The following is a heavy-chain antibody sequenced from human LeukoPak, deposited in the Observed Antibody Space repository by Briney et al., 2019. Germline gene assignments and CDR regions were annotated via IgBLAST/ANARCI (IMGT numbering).Heavy chain of an antibody. J-gene: IGHJ4*02. CDR1: GGSISSSSYY. V-gene: IGHV4-31*03. CDR3: ARQGSSSWYTQFDY. Sequence: PSETLSLTCTVSGGSISSSSYYWGWIRQHPGKGLEWIGYIYYSGSTYYNPSLKSRVTISVDTSKNQFSLKLSSVTAADTAVYYCARQGSSSWYTQFDYWGQGTLVTVSS. CDR2: IYYSGST. D-gene: IGHD6-13*01.